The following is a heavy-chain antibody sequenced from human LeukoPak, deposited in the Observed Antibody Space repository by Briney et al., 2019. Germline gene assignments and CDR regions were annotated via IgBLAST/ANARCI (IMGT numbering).Heavy chain of an antibody. CDR3: AKDPDYGSGSYGGYYFDN. CDR2: ISGSGGST. CDR1: GFTFSSYA. D-gene: IGHD3-10*01. Sequence: GGSLRLSCAASGFTFSSYAMSWVRQAPGKGLEWVSAISGSGGSTYYADSVKGRFTISRDNSKNTLYLQMNSLRAEDTAVYYCAKDPDYGSGSYGGYYFDNWGQGTLVTVSS. J-gene: IGHJ4*02. V-gene: IGHV3-23*01.